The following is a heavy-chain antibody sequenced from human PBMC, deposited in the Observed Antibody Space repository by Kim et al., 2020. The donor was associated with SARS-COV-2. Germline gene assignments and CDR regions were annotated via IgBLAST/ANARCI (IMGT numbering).Heavy chain of an antibody. J-gene: IGHJ4*02. CDR3: AKDPILR. D-gene: IGHD3-3*01. CDR2: GSNK. V-gene: IGHV3-30*02. Sequence: GSNKYYADSVKGRFTISRDNSKNTLYLQMKSLRAEDTAVYYCAKDPILRWGQGTLVTVSS.